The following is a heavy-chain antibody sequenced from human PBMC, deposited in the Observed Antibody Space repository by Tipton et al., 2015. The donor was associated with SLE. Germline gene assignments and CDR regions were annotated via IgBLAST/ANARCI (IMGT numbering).Heavy chain of an antibody. CDR3: ARELRGGFDF. V-gene: IGHV4-39*07. J-gene: IGHJ4*02. CDR2: INHSGST. Sequence: TLSLTCTVSGGSFSSDTYLWGWIRQPPGKGLEWIGAINHSGSTSYNPSLQSRVTTSIDTSKSQFSLKLTSVTAADTAMYYCARELRGGFDFWGQGALVTVSS. D-gene: IGHD3-16*01. CDR1: GGSFSSDTYL.